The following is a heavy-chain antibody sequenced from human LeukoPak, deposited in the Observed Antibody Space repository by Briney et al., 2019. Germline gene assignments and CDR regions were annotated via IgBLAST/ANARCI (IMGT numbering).Heavy chain of an antibody. CDR1: GDSITGYY. J-gene: IGHJ4*02. D-gene: IGHD3-16*01. Sequence: ETLSLTCSVSGDSITGYYWGWIRQPPGKGLEWVSSISSSSSYIYYADSVKGRFTISRDNAKNSLYLQMNSLRAEDTAVYYCARELGRGSLGIDYWGQGTLVTVSS. CDR3: ARELGRGSLGIDY. CDR2: ISSSSSYI. V-gene: IGHV3-21*01.